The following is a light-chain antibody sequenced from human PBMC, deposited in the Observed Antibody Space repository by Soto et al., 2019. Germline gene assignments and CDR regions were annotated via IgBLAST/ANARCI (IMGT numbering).Light chain of an antibody. Sequence: QPVLTQSPSASASLGASVKLTCTLSSGHSNYAIACHQQQSEKGPRYLMKLNSDGSHSKGDGIPDRFSGSSSGAERYLTISSLQSEDGADYYCQTWGSGIVVFGGGTKVTVL. CDR1: SGHSNYA. V-gene: IGLV4-69*01. CDR3: QTWGSGIVV. CDR2: LNSDGSH. J-gene: IGLJ2*01.